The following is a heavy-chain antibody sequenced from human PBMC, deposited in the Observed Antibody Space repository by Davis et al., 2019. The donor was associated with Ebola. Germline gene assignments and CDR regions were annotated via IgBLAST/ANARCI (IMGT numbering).Heavy chain of an antibody. D-gene: IGHD3-10*02. CDR3: ASGLGLGIQLYGEMGY. CDR1: GFTFSSYA. CDR2: ISGSGGST. J-gene: IGHJ4*02. Sequence: GGSLRLSCAASGFTFSSYAMSWVRQAPGKGLEWVSVISGSGGSTYYADSVKGRFTISRDNSKNTLYLQMNNLRAEDTAMYYCASGLGLGIQLYGEMGYWGQGSLVTVSS. V-gene: IGHV3-23*01.